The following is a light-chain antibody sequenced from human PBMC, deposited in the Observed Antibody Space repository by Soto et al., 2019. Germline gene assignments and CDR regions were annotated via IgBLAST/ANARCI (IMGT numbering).Light chain of an antibody. J-gene: IGKJ1*01. CDR3: QQSYTSPPWT. Sequence: DIQMTQSPSSLSASVGDRVTISCRAAQSISTYLNWYQQKPGTAPRLLIYSASSVKTGVPPRFSGSGSGRDFTLTISSLRPEDIATYFCQQSYTSPPWTFGQGTKV. CDR2: SAS. CDR1: QSISTY. V-gene: IGKV1-39*01.